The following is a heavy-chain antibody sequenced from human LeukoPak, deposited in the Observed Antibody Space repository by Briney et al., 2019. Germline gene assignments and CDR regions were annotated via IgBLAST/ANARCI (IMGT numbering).Heavy chain of an antibody. V-gene: IGHV4-34*01. J-gene: IGHJ4*02. CDR3: ARHHDSSGYYRY. D-gene: IGHD3-22*01. CDR1: GVSCSGYY. CDR2: INHSGST. Sequence: SETLSLTCAVYGVSCSGYYWSWIRQPPGKGLEWIGEINHSGSTNYNPSLKSRVTISVDTSKNQFSLKLSSVTAADTAVYYCARHHDSSGYYRYWGLGTLVTVSS.